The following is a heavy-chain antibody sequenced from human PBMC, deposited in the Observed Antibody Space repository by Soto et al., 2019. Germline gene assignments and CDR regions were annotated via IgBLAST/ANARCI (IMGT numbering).Heavy chain of an antibody. CDR1: GFPFSSYA. Sequence: DVQLVESGGGLVQPGGSLRLSCAASGFPFSSYAMHWVRPAPGKGLEWISYINSASTTTFHADSVKGRFTVSRDNAKKPLLLPLGNPRPGDTGVYYCAQELSHWGQGMLVTVSS. D-gene: IGHD2-15*01. J-gene: IGHJ4*02. V-gene: IGHV3-48*01. CDR2: INSASTTT. CDR3: AQELSH.